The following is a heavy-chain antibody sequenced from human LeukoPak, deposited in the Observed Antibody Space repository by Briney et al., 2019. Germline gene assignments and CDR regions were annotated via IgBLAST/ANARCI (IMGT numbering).Heavy chain of an antibody. Sequence: GASVKVSCKASGGTFSSYAISWVRQAPGQGLEWMGGIIPIFGTANYAQKFQGRVTITADKSTSTAYMELSSLRSEDTAVYYCARGQTMIVVVDRGRDAFDIWGQGTMVTVSS. CDR2: IIPIFGTA. V-gene: IGHV1-69*06. CDR3: ARGQTMIVVVDRGRDAFDI. J-gene: IGHJ3*02. D-gene: IGHD3-22*01. CDR1: GGTFSSYA.